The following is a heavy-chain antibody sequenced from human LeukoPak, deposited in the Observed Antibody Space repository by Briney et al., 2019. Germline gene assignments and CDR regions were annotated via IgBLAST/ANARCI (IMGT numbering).Heavy chain of an antibody. V-gene: IGHV3-7*01. Sequence: PGGSLRLSCAASGLTFSSYWMSWVRQAPGKGLEWVANIKQDGSEKYYVDSVKGRFTISRDNAKNSLYLQMNSLRAEDTAVYYCARARDYGDFDYWGQGTLVTVSS. J-gene: IGHJ4*02. CDR3: ARARDYGDFDY. CDR1: GLTFSSYW. CDR2: IKQDGSEK. D-gene: IGHD4-17*01.